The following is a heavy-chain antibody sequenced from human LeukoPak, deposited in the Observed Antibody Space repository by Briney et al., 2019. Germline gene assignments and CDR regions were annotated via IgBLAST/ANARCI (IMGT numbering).Heavy chain of an antibody. D-gene: IGHD2-15*01. CDR1: GYTFTSYY. V-gene: IGHV1-46*01. CDR3: ARASCSGGSCAHFDY. Sequence: ASVKVSCKASGYTFTSYYMHWVRQAPGQGPEWMGIINPSGGSTSYAQKFQGRVTMTRDTSTSTVYMELSSLRSEDTAVYYCARASCSGGSCAHFDYWGQGTLVTVSS. J-gene: IGHJ4*02. CDR2: INPSGGST.